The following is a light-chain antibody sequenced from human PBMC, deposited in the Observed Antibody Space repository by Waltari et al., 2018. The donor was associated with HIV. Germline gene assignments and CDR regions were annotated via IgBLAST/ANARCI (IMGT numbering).Light chain of an antibody. V-gene: IGLV2-23*02. Sequence: QSAPTQPASVSASPAPSITLPCPGAGSDVGAHKHVSWYQQYPGKAPKLIIYDVNKRPSGVSNRFSGSKSGNTASLTISGLQAEDEADYYCCSYAGSSTFGFYVFGTGTKVTVL. J-gene: IGLJ1*01. CDR2: DVN. CDR3: CSYAGSSTFGFYV. CDR1: GSDVGAHKH.